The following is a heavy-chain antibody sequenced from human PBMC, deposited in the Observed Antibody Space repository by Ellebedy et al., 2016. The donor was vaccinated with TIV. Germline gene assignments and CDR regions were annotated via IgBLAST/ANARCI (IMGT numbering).Heavy chain of an antibody. CDR3: ARSVMKVVTAAPLGY. D-gene: IGHD3-22*01. V-gene: IGHV1-2*02. CDR2: LNVASTDT. J-gene: IGHJ4*02. Sequence: AASVKVSCKASGYTFTGYYIHWVRQAHGQGLEWMGWLNVASTDTNYAQRFRDRVTMTRDTSISTAYMDLSRLTSDDTAVYYCARSVMKVVTAAPLGYWGQGTLVTVSS. CDR1: GYTFTGYY.